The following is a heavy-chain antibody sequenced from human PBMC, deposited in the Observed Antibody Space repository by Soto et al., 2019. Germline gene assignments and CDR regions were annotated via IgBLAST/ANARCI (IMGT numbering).Heavy chain of an antibody. D-gene: IGHD6-13*01. Sequence: SETLSLTCTVSGGSISSSSYYWVLIRQPPGKGLEWIGSIYYSGSTYYNPSLKSRVTISVDTSKNQFSLKLSSVTAADTAVYYCARQPVSQYSSSWNFDYWGQGTLVTVSS. V-gene: IGHV4-39*01. J-gene: IGHJ4*02. CDR1: GGSISSSSYY. CDR3: ARQPVSQYSSSWNFDY. CDR2: IYYSGST.